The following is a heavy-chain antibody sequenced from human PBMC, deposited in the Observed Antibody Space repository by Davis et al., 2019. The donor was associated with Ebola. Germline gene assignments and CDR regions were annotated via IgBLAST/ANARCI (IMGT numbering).Heavy chain of an antibody. D-gene: IGHD6-6*01. J-gene: IGHJ3*02. CDR2: INSDGSST. V-gene: IGHV3-74*01. CDR3: ARDMPGQLRGRAFDI. Sequence: HTGGSLRLSCAASGFTFSSYWMHWVRQAPGKGLVWVSRINSDGSSTSYADSVKGRFTISRDNAKNTLYLQMNSLRAEDTAVYYCARDMPGQLRGRAFDIWGQGTMVTVPS. CDR1: GFTFSSYW.